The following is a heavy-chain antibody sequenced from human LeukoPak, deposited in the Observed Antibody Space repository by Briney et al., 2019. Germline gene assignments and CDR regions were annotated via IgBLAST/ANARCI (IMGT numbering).Heavy chain of an antibody. CDR1: GGSISSGGYP. V-gene: IGHV4-30-2*01. CDR3: ARTTVTTYFDY. D-gene: IGHD4-17*01. Sequence: NSSETLSLTCAVSGGSISSGGYPSSWIRQPPGKGLEWIGYIYHSGSTYYNPSLKSRVTISVDRSKNQFSLKLSSVTAADTAVYYCARTTVTTYFDYWGQGTLATVSS. CDR2: IYHSGST. J-gene: IGHJ4*02.